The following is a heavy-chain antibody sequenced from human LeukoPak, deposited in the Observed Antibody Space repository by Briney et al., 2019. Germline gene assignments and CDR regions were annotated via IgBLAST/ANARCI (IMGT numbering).Heavy chain of an antibody. V-gene: IGHV3-30*18. CDR3: AKERLSGSYDCYFDL. D-gene: IGHD1-26*01. CDR2: ISYDGNNK. CDR1: GFTFSTYG. J-gene: IGHJ2*01. Sequence: GGSLRLSCAASGFTFSTYGMHWVRQAPGKGLEWVAVISYDGNNKDYADSVKGRFTISRDNSKNTLHLQMISLRTDDTALYYCAKERLSGSYDCYFDLWGRGTPVTVSS.